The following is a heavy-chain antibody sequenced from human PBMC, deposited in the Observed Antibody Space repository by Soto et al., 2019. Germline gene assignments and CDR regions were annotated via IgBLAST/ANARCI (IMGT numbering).Heavy chain of an antibody. CDR2: ISSSSSYI. V-gene: IGHV3-21*01. J-gene: IGHJ4*02. CDR1: GFPFSIYI. Sequence: GGSLRLSCAVSGFPFSIYIINCVRPAPGKGLEWVSSISSSSSYIYYADSVKGRFTISRDNAKNSLYLQMNSLRAEDTAVYYCAVYCRSTSCWSPVAHEWGQGTLVTVSS. D-gene: IGHD2-2*01. CDR3: AVYCRSTSCWSPVAHE.